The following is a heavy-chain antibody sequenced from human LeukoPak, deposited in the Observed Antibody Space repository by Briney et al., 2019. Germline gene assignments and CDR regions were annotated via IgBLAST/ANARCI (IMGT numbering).Heavy chain of an antibody. V-gene: IGHV3-53*01. Sequence: TGGSLRLSCAASGSTVSSNYMSWVRQAPGKGLEWVSVIYSGGSTYYADSVKGRFTISRDNSKNTLYLQMNSLRAEDTAVYYCARENLAAASFDYWGQGALVTVSS. CDR2: IYSGGST. CDR3: ARENLAAASFDY. J-gene: IGHJ4*02. CDR1: GSTVSSNY. D-gene: IGHD6-13*01.